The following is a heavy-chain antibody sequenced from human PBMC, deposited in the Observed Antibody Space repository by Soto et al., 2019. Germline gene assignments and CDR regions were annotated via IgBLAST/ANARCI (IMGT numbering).Heavy chain of an antibody. V-gene: IGHV1-46*01. J-gene: IGHJ4*02. Sequence: GASVKVSCKASGYTFTTHHMHWVRQAPGQGLEWMGIINPSGGSTSYAQKFQGRVIVTRDRSASTVYMELSSLTSEDTAVYYCARDVREGGNQDTFDFWGQGTRVTVS. D-gene: IGHD2-15*01. CDR1: GYTFTTHH. CDR3: ARDVREGGNQDTFDF. CDR2: INPSGGST.